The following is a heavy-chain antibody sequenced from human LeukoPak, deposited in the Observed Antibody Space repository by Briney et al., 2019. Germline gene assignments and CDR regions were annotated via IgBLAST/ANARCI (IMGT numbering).Heavy chain of an antibody. V-gene: IGHV1-24*01. D-gene: IGHD2-2*01. CDR2: FDPEDGET. CDR3: AKVMPLYQLQWGLYDY. J-gene: IGHJ4*02. CDR1: GYTLTELP. Sequence: GASVKVSCKVSGYTLTELPMHWVRQAPGKGLEWMGGFDPEDGETIYAQKFQGRVTMTEDTSTDTAYMELSSLRSEDTAVYYCAKVMPLYQLQWGLYDYWGQGTLVTVSS.